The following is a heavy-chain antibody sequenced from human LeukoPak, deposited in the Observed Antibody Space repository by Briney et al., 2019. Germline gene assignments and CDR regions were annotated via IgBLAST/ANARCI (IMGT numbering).Heavy chain of an antibody. Sequence: GGSLRLSCVASGFTISSVAMTWVRQAPGQGLEWVSASYGSDTDYTDSVRGRFTISRDDSKNTLYLQMNGLRVEDTAVYYCSKRRRRETGPFESWGQGTLVTVSP. CDR3: SKRRRRETGPFES. CDR1: GFTISSVA. J-gene: IGHJ4*02. D-gene: IGHD5-24*01. CDR2: SYGSDT. V-gene: IGHV3-23*01.